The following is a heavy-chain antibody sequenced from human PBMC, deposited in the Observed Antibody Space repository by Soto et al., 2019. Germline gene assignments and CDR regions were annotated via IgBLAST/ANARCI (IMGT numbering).Heavy chain of an antibody. V-gene: IGHV3-21*01. D-gene: IGHD6-19*01. CDR3: ARSDGYSSGWYFGNWFDP. CDR1: GFTFSSYS. CDR2: ISSSSSYI. Sequence: GESLKISCAASGFTFSSYSMNWVRQAPGKGLEWVSSISSSSSYIYYADSVKGRFTISRDNAKNSLYLQMNSLRAEDTAVYYCARSDGYSSGWYFGNWFDPWGQGTLVTVSS. J-gene: IGHJ5*02.